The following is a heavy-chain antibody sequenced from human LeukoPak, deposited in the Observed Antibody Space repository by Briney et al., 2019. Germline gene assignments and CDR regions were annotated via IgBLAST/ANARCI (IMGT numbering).Heavy chain of an antibody. V-gene: IGHV4-34*01. CDR2: INHSGST. Sequence: SETLSLTCAVYGGSFSGYYWSWIRQPPGKGLEWIGEINHSGSTNYNPSLKSRVTISVDTSKNQFSLKMSSVTAADTAVYYCARRPRGVIIKTWFDSWGQGTLVTVSS. CDR3: ARRPRGVIIKTWFDS. D-gene: IGHD3-10*01. CDR1: GGSFSGYY. J-gene: IGHJ5*01.